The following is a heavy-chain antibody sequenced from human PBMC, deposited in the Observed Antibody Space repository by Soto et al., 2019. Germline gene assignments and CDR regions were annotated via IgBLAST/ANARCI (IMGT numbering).Heavy chain of an antibody. CDR2: VNPSGGHT. V-gene: IGHV1-46*01. Sequence: QVQLMQSGAEVKKPGASVKVSCKASGDTFTDYYIHWVRQAPGQGLEWMGTVNPSGGHTTYAQHFRGRVTRTRDTSTSTLYMELTSLTSDDTAIYYCARGGHVVVVTAALDYWGQGTLVTVSS. D-gene: IGHD2-21*02. CDR1: GDTFTDYY. J-gene: IGHJ4*02. CDR3: ARGGHVVVVTAALDY.